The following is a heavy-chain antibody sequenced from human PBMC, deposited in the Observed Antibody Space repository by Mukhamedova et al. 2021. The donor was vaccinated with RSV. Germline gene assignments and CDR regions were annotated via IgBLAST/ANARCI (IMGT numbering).Heavy chain of an antibody. Sequence: GGGNSAYYADSVRGRFTSFRDNSKNTLYLQMNSLRAEDTAIYKCAKLHGRRTSLLSGYYFDTWGQGTLVTVSS. J-gene: IGHJ5*02. V-gene: IGHV3-23*01. D-gene: IGHD2-2*01. CDR3: AKLHGRRTSLLSGYYFDT. CDR2: GGGNSA.